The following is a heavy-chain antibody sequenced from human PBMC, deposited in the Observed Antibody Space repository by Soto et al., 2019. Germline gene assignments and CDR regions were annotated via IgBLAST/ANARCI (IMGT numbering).Heavy chain of an antibody. J-gene: IGHJ4*02. CDR2: ISGSGDST. CDR3: AKDPPGGSYRFYYFDY. D-gene: IGHD1-26*01. V-gene: IGHV3-23*01. CDR1: GFTFSNLA. Sequence: QPGGSLRLSCAASGFTFSNLAMSWVRQAPGKGLEWVSAISGSGDSTYYADSVTGRFTISRDNTKNTLHLQMNSLRVEDTALYYCAKDPPGGSYRFYYFDYWGQGTLVTVSS.